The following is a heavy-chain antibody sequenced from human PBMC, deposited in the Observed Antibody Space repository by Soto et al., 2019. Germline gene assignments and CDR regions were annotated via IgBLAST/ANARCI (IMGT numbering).Heavy chain of an antibody. CDR2: INHSGST. D-gene: IGHD2-2*01. V-gene: IGHV4-34*01. J-gene: IGHJ4*02. CDR3: ARGRRYQLRSNYFDY. CDR1: GGSFSGYH. Sequence: SETLSLTCAVYGGSFSGYHWSWIRQPPGKGLEWIGEINHSGSTNYNPSLKSRVTISVDTSKNQFSLKLSSVTAADTAVYYCARGRRYQLRSNYFDYWGQGTLVTVSS.